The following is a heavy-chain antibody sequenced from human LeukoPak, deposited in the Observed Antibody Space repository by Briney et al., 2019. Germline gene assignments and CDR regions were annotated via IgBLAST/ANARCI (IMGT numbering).Heavy chain of an antibody. J-gene: IGHJ4*02. Sequence: GGSLRLSCAASGFTFSSYSMNWVRQAPGKGLEWVSYISSSSSTIYYADSVKGRVTISRDNAKNSLYLQMNSLRAEDTAVYYCARPGIEVAGPLGGPQHPCDYWGQGTLVTVSS. CDR3: ARPGIEVAGPLGGPQHPCDY. CDR2: ISSSSSTI. CDR1: GFTFSSYS. D-gene: IGHD6-19*01. V-gene: IGHV3-48*04.